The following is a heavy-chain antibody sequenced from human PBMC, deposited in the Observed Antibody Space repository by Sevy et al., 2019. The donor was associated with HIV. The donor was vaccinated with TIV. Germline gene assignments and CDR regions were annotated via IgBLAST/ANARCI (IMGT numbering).Heavy chain of an antibody. CDR3: ARWGYCSGGSCYSYYYYYGMDV. Sequence: GGSLRLSCAASGFTVSSNYMSWVRQAPGKGLEWVSVIYSGGSTYYADSVKGRFTISRDNSKNTLYLQMNSLRAEDTAVYYCARWGYCSGGSCYSYYYYYGMDVWGQGTTVTVSS. V-gene: IGHV3-53*01. D-gene: IGHD2-15*01. CDR2: IYSGGST. J-gene: IGHJ6*02. CDR1: GFTVSSNY.